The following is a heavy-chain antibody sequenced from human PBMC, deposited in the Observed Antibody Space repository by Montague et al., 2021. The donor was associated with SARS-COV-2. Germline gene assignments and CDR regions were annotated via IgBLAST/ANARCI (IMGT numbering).Heavy chain of an antibody. Sequence: SETLSLTCTVSGASVGSSDWGWIRQSPRKGLEWIGYIYSVGSTDYNPSLKSRAAISRDTSKNQFSLKVRSVTAADTAVYYCARETMTADAFDMWGQGTMVTVSS. CDR2: IYSVGST. J-gene: IGHJ3*02. V-gene: IGHV4-59*02. CDR1: GASVGSSD. D-gene: IGHD1-14*01. CDR3: ARETMTADAFDM.